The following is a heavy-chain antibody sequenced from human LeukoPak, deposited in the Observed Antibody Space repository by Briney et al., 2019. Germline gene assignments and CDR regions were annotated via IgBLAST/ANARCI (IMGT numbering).Heavy chain of an antibody. D-gene: IGHD6-19*01. CDR3: PSSGWYPDSRYFDL. CDR1: GGSFSGYY. CDR2: INHSGST. J-gene: IGHJ2*01. Sequence: PSETLSLTCAVYGGSFSGYYWSWIRQPPGKGLEWIGEINHSGSTNYNPSLKSRVTISVDTSKNQFSLKLSSVTAADTAVYYCPSSGWYPDSRYFDLWGRGTLVTVSS. V-gene: IGHV4-34*01.